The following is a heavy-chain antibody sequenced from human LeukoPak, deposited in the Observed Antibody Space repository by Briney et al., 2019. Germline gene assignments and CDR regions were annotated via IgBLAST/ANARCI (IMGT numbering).Heavy chain of an antibody. J-gene: IGHJ4*02. CDR1: GFTVSSDY. CDR3: AKEGGYNNYVDY. D-gene: IGHD5-24*01. V-gene: IGHV3-53*05. Sequence: GGSLRLSCAASGFTVSSDYMSWVRQAPGKGLEWVSVIYSGGSTYYADSVKGRFTISRDNSKNTLYLQMNSLRAEDTAVYYCAKEGGYNNYVDYWGQGTLVTVPS. CDR2: IYSGGST.